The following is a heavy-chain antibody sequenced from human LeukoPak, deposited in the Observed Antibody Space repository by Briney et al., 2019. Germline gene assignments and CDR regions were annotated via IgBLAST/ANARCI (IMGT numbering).Heavy chain of an antibody. CDR3: ASSWFAVTGTETNWFDP. V-gene: IGHV4-34*01. D-gene: IGHD6-19*01. J-gene: IGHJ5*02. Sequence: PSETLSLTCAVYGGSFSGYYWSWIRQPPGKGLEWIGEINHSGSTNYNPSLKSRVTISVDTSKNQFSLKLSSVTAADTALYYCASSWFAVTGTETNWFDPWGQGTLVTVSS. CDR2: INHSGST. CDR1: GGSFSGYY.